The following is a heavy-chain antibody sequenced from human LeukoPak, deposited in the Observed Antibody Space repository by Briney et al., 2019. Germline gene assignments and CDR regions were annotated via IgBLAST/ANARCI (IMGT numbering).Heavy chain of an antibody. J-gene: IGHJ6*02. CDR3: AKAVSCSSTSCYRSYGMDV. Sequence: PGGSLRLSCAASGFTFSSYGMSWVRQAPGKGLEWVSGISGSGGSTYYADFVKGRFTISRDNSKNTLYLQMNSLRAEDTAVYYCAKAVSCSSTSCYRSYGMDVWGQGTTVTVSS. D-gene: IGHD2-2*02. CDR2: ISGSGGST. V-gene: IGHV3-23*01. CDR1: GFTFSSYG.